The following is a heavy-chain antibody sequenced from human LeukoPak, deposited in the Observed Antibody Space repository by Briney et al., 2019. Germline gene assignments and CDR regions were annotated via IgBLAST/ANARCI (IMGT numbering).Heavy chain of an antibody. J-gene: IGHJ6*03. D-gene: IGHD6-13*01. CDR1: GGSISGYY. CDR2: IYPSGST. V-gene: IGHV4-4*07. Sequence: SETLSLTCTVSGGSISGYYWSWIRQPAGKGLEWIGRIYPSGSTNYNPSLKSRVTISVDTSKNQFSLKLSSVTAADTAVYYCARAGYSSSWYETHYYYYYYMDVWGKGTTVTVSS. CDR3: ARAGYSSSWYETHYYYYYYMDV.